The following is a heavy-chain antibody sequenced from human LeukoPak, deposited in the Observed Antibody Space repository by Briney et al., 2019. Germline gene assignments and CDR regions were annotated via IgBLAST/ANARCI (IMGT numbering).Heavy chain of an antibody. CDR2: IYYSGST. Sequence: PSETLSLTCTVSGGSISSSIYYWGWIRQPPGKGLEWIGSIYYSGSTYYNPSLKSRVTISVDTSKNQFSLKLSSVTAADTAVYYCARDRGRELGYWGQGTLVTVSS. CDR3: ARDRGRELGY. V-gene: IGHV4-39*07. D-gene: IGHD1-26*01. J-gene: IGHJ4*02. CDR1: GGSISSSIYY.